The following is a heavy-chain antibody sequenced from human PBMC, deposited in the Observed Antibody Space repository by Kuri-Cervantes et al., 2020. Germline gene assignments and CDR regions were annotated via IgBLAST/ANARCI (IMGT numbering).Heavy chain of an antibody. CDR2: INHSGST. CDR1: GGSFSGYY. J-gene: IGHJ4*02. CDR3: ARTIADSGAY. D-gene: IGHD6-13*01. V-gene: IGHV4-34*01. Sequence: SETLSLTCAVYGGSFSGYYWSWIRQPPGKGLEWIGEINHSGSTNYNPSLKSRVTISVDTSKNQFSLKLSSVTAADTAVYYCARTIADSGAYWGQGTLVTVSS.